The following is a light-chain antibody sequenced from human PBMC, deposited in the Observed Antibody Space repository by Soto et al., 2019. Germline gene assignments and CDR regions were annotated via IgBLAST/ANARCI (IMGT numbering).Light chain of an antibody. J-gene: IGKJ4*01. CDR2: GVS. Sequence: DIHMTQSPSSLYASIGDRVTITCRASQIIDSYLNWYQQKGGKAPKLLIYGVSKLQSGVPPRFSGSGSGTEFTLTITGLQPEDCATYYCQQSYSSPLLAFGGGTKVEIK. CDR1: QIIDSY. V-gene: IGKV1-39*01. CDR3: QQSYSSPLLA.